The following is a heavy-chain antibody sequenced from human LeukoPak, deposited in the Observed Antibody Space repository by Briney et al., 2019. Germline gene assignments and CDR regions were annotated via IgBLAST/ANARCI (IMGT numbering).Heavy chain of an antibody. Sequence: GGSLRLSCAASGFTFGDYEMNWVRQAPGKGLEWVSYISSSGSTIYYADSVKGRFTISRDNAKNSLYLQMNSLRAEDTALYYCARGASRADYWGQGTLVTVSS. CDR2: ISSSGSTI. J-gene: IGHJ4*02. CDR1: GFTFGDYE. V-gene: IGHV3-48*03. CDR3: ARGASRADY.